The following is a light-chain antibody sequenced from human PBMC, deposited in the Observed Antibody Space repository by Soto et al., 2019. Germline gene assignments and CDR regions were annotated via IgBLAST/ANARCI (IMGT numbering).Light chain of an antibody. Sequence: DIQMTQSPSTLSASVGYRVTITCRASQSIGRWLAWYQQKPGKAPKDLIYDASTLKSGVPSRFSGSGSGTDFTLTISSLQPDDFAIYYCQQYNSYWTFGQGTKVDIK. CDR3: QQYNSYWT. V-gene: IGKV1-5*01. J-gene: IGKJ1*01. CDR2: DAS. CDR1: QSIGRW.